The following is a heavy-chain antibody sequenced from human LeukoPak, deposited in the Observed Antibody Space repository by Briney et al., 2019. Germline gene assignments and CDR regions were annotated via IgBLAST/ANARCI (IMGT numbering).Heavy chain of an antibody. CDR2: IYYSGST. J-gene: IGHJ4*02. CDR1: GGSVNSGSYY. D-gene: IGHD1-26*01. V-gene: IGHV4-61*01. Sequence: SETLSLTCTVSGGSVNSGSYYWNWIRQPPEKGLEWIGYIYYSGSTNYNPSLKSRVTISVDTSKNQFSLKLSSVTAADTAVYYCARAAYSGSYHSDYWGQGTLATVSS. CDR3: ARAAYSGSYHSDY.